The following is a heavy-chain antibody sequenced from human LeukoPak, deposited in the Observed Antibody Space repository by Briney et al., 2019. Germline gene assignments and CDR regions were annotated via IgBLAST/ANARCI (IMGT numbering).Heavy chain of an antibody. V-gene: IGHV4-30-2*01. CDR2: IYHSGST. J-gene: IGHJ3*02. D-gene: IGHD6-6*01. CDR3: ARTSIAARRASAFDI. CDR1: GGSISSGGYS. Sequence: PSETLSLTCAVSGGSISSGGYSWSWIRQPPGKGLEWIGYIYHSGSTYYNPSLKSRVTISVDRSKNQFSLKLSSVTAADTAVYYCARTSIAARRASAFDIWGQGTMVTVSS.